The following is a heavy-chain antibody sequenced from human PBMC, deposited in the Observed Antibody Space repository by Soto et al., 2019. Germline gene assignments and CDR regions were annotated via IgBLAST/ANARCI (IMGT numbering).Heavy chain of an antibody. D-gene: IGHD3-10*01. J-gene: IGHJ6*02. CDR1: EYTFTGYY. CDR2: INPNSGAP. Sequence: QVQLVQSGAEVKKPGASVKVSCKASEYTFTGYYLHWVRQAPGQGLEWMGWINPNSGAPTYAQKFQGRVKMTRDTSIITAYLEMSSLRSSDTAVYYCARYLTTPRLSSTASGLIYYFGIDVCGQWTTVTVSS. V-gene: IGHV1-2*02. CDR3: ARYLTTPRLSSTASGLIYYFGIDV.